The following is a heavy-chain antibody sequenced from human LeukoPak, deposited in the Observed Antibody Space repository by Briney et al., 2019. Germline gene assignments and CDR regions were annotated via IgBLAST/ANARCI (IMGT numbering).Heavy chain of an antibody. J-gene: IGHJ4*02. V-gene: IGHV4-38-2*01. CDR2: IYGTRST. CDR3: ARYDSRGSASTRFDY. D-gene: IGHD3-16*01. CDR1: GYSLGKNYY. Sequence: SETLSLTCAVSGYSLGKNYYWGWIRQTPGKGLEWIGRIYGTRSTSYNPSLMNRVTMSVDTSKNHFSLQLTSVTAAGTAVYFCARYDSRGSASTRFDYWGQGILVTISS.